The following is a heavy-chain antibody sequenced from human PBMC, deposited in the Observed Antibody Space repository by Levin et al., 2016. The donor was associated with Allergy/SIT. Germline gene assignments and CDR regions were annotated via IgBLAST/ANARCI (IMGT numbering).Heavy chain of an antibody. CDR3: AAEGNYVGTYGY. D-gene: IGHD3-16*01. J-gene: IGHJ4*02. Sequence: GGSLRLSCAASGFPFISYSMNWVRQAPGKGLEWVSSISSSSNYIYYADSVKGRFTISRDNAKNSLYLQMNSLRAEDTAVYYCAAEGNYVGTYGYWGQGTLVTVSS. CDR1: GFPFISYS. CDR2: ISSSSNYI. V-gene: IGHV3-21*01.